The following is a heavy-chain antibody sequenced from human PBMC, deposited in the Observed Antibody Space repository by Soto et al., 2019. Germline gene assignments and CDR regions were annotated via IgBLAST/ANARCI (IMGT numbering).Heavy chain of an antibody. J-gene: IGHJ4*02. CDR1: GGSFSGYY. CDR3: ARGGGYDYIWGSYPRPFDY. D-gene: IGHD3-16*02. Sequence: QVQLQQWGAGLLKPSETLSLTCAVYGGSFSGYYWSWIRQPPGKGLEWIGEINHSGSTNYNPSLKSRVTISVDTSKIQFSLKLSSVTAADTAVYYCARGGGYDYIWGSYPRPFDYWGQGTLVTVSS. V-gene: IGHV4-34*01. CDR2: INHSGST.